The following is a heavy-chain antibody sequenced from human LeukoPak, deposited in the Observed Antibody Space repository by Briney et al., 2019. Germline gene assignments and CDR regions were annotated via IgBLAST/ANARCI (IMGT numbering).Heavy chain of an antibody. J-gene: IGHJ5*02. CDR1: GDSVSXXXXX. CDR3: AREAPRFDP. V-gene: IGHV6-1*01. Sequence: SQTLSLTCAISGDSVSXXXXXXXWIRQSPXXXXEWLGRTYYXSKWGXXXAVXVKGRISINSDTSKNQFTLQLNSVTPEDTAVYYCAREAPRFDPWGQGTLVTVSS. CDR2: TYYXSKWGX.